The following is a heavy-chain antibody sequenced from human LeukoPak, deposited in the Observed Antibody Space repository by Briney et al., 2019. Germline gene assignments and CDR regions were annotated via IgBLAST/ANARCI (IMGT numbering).Heavy chain of an antibody. D-gene: IGHD2-21*01. CDR1: GFIFNSHS. CDR2: INSDGSST. CDR3: ARDLLWAFDI. V-gene: IGHV3-74*01. Sequence: GGSLRLSCAASGFIFNSHSMNWVRQAPGKGLEWVSRINSDGSSTNYADSVKGRFTISRDNAKNTLYLQMNSLRAEDTAVYYCARDLLWAFDIWGQGTMVTVPS. J-gene: IGHJ3*02.